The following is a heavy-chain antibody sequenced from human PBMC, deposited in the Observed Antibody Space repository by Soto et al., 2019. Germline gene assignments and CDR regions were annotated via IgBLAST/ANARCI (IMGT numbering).Heavy chain of an antibody. CDR3: ARITYDFWSGYQGGWFDP. J-gene: IGHJ5*02. CDR1: GGSISSYY. CDR2: IYYSGST. V-gene: IGHV4-59*08. D-gene: IGHD3-3*01. Sequence: QVQLQESGPGLVKPSETLSLTCTVSGGSISSYYWSLIRQPPGKGLEWIGYIYYSGSTNYNPSLKSRVTISVDTSKNQFSLKLSSVTAADTAVYYCARITYDFWSGYQGGWFDPWGQGTLVTVSS.